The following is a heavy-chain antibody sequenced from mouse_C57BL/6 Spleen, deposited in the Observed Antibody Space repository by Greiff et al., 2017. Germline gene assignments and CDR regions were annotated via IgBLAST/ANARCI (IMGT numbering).Heavy chain of an antibody. CDR3: ARGDGSYFYFDD. CDR1: GYTFTSYW. V-gene: IGHV1-69*01. J-gene: IGHJ2*01. D-gene: IGHD1-1*02. CDR2: LDPSDSYT. Sequence: QVQLQQPGAELVMPGASVKLSCKASGYTFTSYWMHWVKQRPGQGLEWIGELDPSDSYTNYNQKFKGKSTLTVDKSSSTAYMQLSSLTSEDSAVYYCARGDGSYFYFDDWGQGTTLTVSS.